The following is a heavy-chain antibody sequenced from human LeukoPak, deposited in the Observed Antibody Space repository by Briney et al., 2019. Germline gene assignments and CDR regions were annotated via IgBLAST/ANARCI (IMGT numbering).Heavy chain of an antibody. CDR3: ARRWATKGFDP. J-gene: IGHJ5*02. CDR1: GGTFSSYA. Sequence: ASVKVSCKASGGTFSSYAISWVRQATGQGLEWMGWMNPNSGNTGYAQKFQGRVTMTRNTSISTAYMELSSLRSEDTAVYYCARRWATKGFDPWGQGTLVTVSS. D-gene: IGHD1-26*01. CDR2: MNPNSGNT. V-gene: IGHV1-8*02.